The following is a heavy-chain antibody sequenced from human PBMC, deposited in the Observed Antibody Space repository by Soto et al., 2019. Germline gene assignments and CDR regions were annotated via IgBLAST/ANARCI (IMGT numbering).Heavy chain of an antibody. V-gene: IGHV3-74*01. J-gene: IGHJ5*01. CDR3: AKGGDYGDYAGENWLDS. D-gene: IGHD4-17*01. CDR1: GFTFFAYW. Sequence: EVQLVESGGGLVQPGGSLRLSCAASGFTFFAYWIHWVRQVPGKGLVWVSRINSDGSHTSYADSVRGRFTISRDNSKNTVYLQMNSLRAEDMAVYYCAKGGDYGDYAGENWLDSWGQGSLVTVSS. CDR2: INSDGSHT.